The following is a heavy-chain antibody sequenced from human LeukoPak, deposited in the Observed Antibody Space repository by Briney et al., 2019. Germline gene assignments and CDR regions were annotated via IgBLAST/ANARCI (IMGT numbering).Heavy chain of an antibody. J-gene: IGHJ4*02. CDR2: ISYDGSNK. CDR3: AKVGSGWHVDY. CDR1: GFTFSSYG. Sequence: GGSLRLSCAASGFTFSSYGMHWVRQAPGKGLEWVAVISYDGSNKYYADSVKGRFTISRDNSKNTLYLQMNSLRAEDTAVYYCAKVGSGWHVDYWGQGTLVTVSS. V-gene: IGHV3-30*18. D-gene: IGHD6-19*01.